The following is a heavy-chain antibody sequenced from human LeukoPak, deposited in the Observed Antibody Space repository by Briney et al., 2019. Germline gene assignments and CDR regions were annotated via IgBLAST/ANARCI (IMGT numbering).Heavy chain of an antibody. CDR3: ARASDGDLNFDY. V-gene: IGHV3-21*01. D-gene: IGHD4-17*01. Sequence: GGSLRLSCAASGFTFSSYSMNWVRQAPGKGLEWVSSISSSSSYIYYADSVKGRFTISRDNAKNSLYLQMNSLRAEGTAVYYCARASDGDLNFDYWGQGTLVTVSS. CDR1: GFTFSSYS. CDR2: ISSSSSYI. J-gene: IGHJ4*02.